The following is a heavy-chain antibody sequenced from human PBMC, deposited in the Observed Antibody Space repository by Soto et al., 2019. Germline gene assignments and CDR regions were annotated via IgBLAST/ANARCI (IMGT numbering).Heavy chain of an antibody. CDR1: GFTFSDYA. D-gene: IGHD6-19*01. J-gene: IGHJ4*02. Sequence: VQLVESGGGVVQPGRSLRLSCAASGFTFSDYAMHWVRQAPGKGLEWVAVVSHDGRNTHYADAVKGRFTISRDSSKNTVSLEMTSLRAEDTAVYYGAKGGRQWMVTSDFNYWGQGALVTVSS. V-gene: IGHV3-30*18. CDR3: AKGGRQWMVTSDFNY. CDR2: VSHDGRNT.